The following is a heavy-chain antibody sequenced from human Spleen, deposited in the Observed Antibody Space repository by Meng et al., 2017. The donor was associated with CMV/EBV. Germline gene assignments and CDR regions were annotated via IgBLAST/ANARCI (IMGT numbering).Heavy chain of an antibody. CDR1: GGSFSGYY. J-gene: IGHJ6*02. CDR3: ARSTRLNYYYYYGMDV. Sequence: SETLSLTCTVYGGSFSGYYWSWIRQPPGKGLEWIGEINHSGSTYYNPSLKSRVTISVDTSKNQFSPKLSSVTAADTAVYYCARSTRLNYYYYYGMDVWGQGTTVTVSS. D-gene: IGHD2-2*01. CDR2: INHSGST. V-gene: IGHV4-34*01.